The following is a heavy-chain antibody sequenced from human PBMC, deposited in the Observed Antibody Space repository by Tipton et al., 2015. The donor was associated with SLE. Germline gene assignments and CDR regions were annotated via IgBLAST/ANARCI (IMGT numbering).Heavy chain of an antibody. V-gene: IGHV4-30-2*01. CDR2: IYRIGTT. CDR1: GASIGSGGYS. J-gene: IGHJ6*03. D-gene: IGHD3-10*01. Sequence: TLSLTCAVSGASIGSGGYSWSWIRQPPGKGLEWIGYIYRIGTTYSNPSLKSRVTISVDTSKNQFSLKLSSVTAADTAVYYCARGLRGWSYYYYYMDVWGKGTTVTVSS. CDR3: ARGLRGWSYYYYYMDV.